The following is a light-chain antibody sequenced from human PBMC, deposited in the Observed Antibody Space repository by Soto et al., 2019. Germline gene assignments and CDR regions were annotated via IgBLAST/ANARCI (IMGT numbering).Light chain of an antibody. CDR1: QSVSSN. CDR2: GAS. CDR3: QQYNNWPRT. Sequence: EIVMTQSPATLSVSPGERATLSCRASQSVSSNLAWYQQKPGQAPRLLIYGASTRATGIPARFSGSGSGTEFTLNISILQSEDFAVYYSQQYNNWPRTFGQGTKVEIK. V-gene: IGKV3-15*01. J-gene: IGKJ1*01.